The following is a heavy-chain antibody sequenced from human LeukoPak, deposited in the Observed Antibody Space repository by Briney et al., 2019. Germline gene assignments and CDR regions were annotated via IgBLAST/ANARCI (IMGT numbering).Heavy chain of an antibody. V-gene: IGHV4-30-4*01. CDR3: ADYSSGYSDAFDI. J-gene: IGHJ3*02. CDR1: GGSISSGDYY. Sequence: PSETLSLTCTVSGGSISSGDYYWSWIRQPPGTGLEWIGYIYYSGSTYYNPSLKSRVTISVDTSKNQFSLKLSSVTAADTAVYYCADYSSGYSDAFDIWGQGTMVTVSS. D-gene: IGHD3-22*01. CDR2: IYYSGST.